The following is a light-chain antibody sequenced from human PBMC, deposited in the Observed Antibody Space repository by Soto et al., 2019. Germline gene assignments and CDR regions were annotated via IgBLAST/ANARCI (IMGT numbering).Light chain of an antibody. CDR3: TSSTSDSLYV. CDR2: KVS. Sequence: ALTHPASLSWSPGQSLTISCTGTSSDVGGNKYVSWYQQYPGKVPKLLINKVSNRPSGVSNRFSGSKSGNTASLTISGLLAEDEADYFCTSSTSDSLYVFGTGTKVTVL. CDR1: SSDVGGNKY. J-gene: IGLJ1*01. V-gene: IGLV2-14*01.